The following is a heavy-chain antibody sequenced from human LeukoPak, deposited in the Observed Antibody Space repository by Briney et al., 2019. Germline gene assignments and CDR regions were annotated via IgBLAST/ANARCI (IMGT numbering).Heavy chain of an antibody. CDR2: SGTDGDT. D-gene: IGHD6-13*01. CDR3: AKKTPGTYPFDY. J-gene: IGHJ4*02. CDR1: GFSFSSTA. Sequence: GGSLRLSCAASGFSFSSTAMNWVRQAPGKGLEWVSASGTDGDTYYADSVQGRFTISRDNSRNTLYLQMTSLRTDDTAVYYCAKKTPGTYPFDYWGQGTLVTVS. V-gene: IGHV3-23*01.